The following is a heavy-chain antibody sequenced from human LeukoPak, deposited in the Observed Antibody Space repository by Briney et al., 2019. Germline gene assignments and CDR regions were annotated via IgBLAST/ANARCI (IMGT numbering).Heavy chain of an antibody. V-gene: IGHV3-74*01. J-gene: IGHJ4*01. CDR2: INGGGSST. CDR3: ARGPESSGGAYVGNN. CDR1: GFTFSNHW. Sequence: GGSLRLSCVASGFTFSNHWRHWVRQVPGKGLEWVSRINGGGSSTSYADSVKGRFPISRDNSENTLYLQGNILRGENTAVYYCARGPESSGGAYVGNNWGHGTLVTVSS. D-gene: IGHD3-22*01.